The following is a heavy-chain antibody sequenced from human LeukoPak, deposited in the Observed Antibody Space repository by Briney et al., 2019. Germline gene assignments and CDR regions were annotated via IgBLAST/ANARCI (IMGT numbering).Heavy chain of an antibody. Sequence: GGSLRLSCAASGFTFSSYGMHWVRQAPGKGLEWVAVIWYDGSNKYYADSVKGRFTISRDNSKNTLYLQMNSLRAEDTAVYYCARGKQFWSGYYTGIDYWGQGTLVTVSS. CDR3: ARGKQFWSGYYTGIDY. V-gene: IGHV3-33*01. D-gene: IGHD3-3*01. CDR1: GFTFSSYG. CDR2: IWYDGSNK. J-gene: IGHJ4*02.